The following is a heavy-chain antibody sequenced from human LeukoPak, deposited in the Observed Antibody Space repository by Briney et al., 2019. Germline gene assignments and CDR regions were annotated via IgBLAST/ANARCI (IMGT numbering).Heavy chain of an antibody. V-gene: IGHV1-2*02. CDR1: GYTFTGYY. CDR2: INPNSGGT. CDR3: ARQLIYDPYYYYYMDV. J-gene: IGHJ6*03. D-gene: IGHD2-8*01. Sequence: ASVKVSCKASGYTFTGYYMHWVRQAPGQGLEWMGWINPNSGGTNYAQKFQGRVTMTRDTSISTAYIELSRLRSDDTAVYYCARQLIYDPYYYYYMDVWGKGTTVTVSS.